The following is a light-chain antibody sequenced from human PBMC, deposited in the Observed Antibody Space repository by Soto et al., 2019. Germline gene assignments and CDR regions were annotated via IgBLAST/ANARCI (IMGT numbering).Light chain of an antibody. Sequence: DIQRTQSPSSLSASVGDRVKITCQASQTISKYLAWYPKKPGKDPDLLIYDVSTLQSGVPSRFSGSGSGTDFNLTISSLQTEDFATYECQQLNSYTLTVGGGTKVDIK. CDR1: QTISKY. V-gene: IGKV1-39*01. CDR3: QQLNSYTLT. J-gene: IGKJ4*01. CDR2: DVS.